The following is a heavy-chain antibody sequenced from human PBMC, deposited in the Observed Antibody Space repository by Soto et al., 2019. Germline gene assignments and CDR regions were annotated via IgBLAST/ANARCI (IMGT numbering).Heavy chain of an antibody. CDR1: GGTFSNYA. Sequence: QVHLVQSGAEVKKPGSSVNVSCKASGGTFSNYAITWVRQPPGQGLEWVERIIPIFGTTNVAQKFQGRVTITADESTTTAYMELSGLRSDDTAVYYCAKDGGADGYFGNWLDPWGQGTLVSVSS. CDR3: AKDGGADGYFGNWLDP. CDR2: IIPIFGTT. D-gene: IGHD5-12*01. V-gene: IGHV1-69*15. J-gene: IGHJ5*02.